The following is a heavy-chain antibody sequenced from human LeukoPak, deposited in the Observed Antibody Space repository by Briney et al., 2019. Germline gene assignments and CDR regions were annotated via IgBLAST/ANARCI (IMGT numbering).Heavy chain of an antibody. CDR3: ARVGGYNRGNFDY. Sequence: SETLSLTCTVSGGSISSSSYYWGWIRQPPGKGLEWIGSIYYSGSTYYNPSLKSRVTISVDTSKNQFSLKLSSVTAADTAVYYCARVGGYNRGNFDYWGQGTLVTVSS. J-gene: IGHJ4*02. CDR2: IYYSGST. V-gene: IGHV4-39*07. CDR1: GGSISSSSYY. D-gene: IGHD5-24*01.